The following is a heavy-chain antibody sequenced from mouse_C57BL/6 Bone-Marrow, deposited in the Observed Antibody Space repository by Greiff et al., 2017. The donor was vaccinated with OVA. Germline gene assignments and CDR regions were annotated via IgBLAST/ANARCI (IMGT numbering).Heavy chain of an antibody. D-gene: IGHD1-1*01. CDR1: GFTFSSYA. Sequence: EVQVVESGGGLVKPGGSLKLSCAASGFTFSSYAMSWVRQTPEKRLEWVATISDGGSYTYYPDNVKGRFTISRDNAKNNLYLQMSHLKSEDTAMYYCARDLRDYYGSSYGSFDYWGQGTTLTVSS. V-gene: IGHV5-4*01. J-gene: IGHJ2*01. CDR2: ISDGGSYT. CDR3: ARDLRDYYGSSYGSFDY.